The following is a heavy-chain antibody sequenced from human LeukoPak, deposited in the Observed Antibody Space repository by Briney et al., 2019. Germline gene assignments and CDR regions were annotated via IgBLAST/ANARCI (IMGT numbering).Heavy chain of an antibody. V-gene: IGHV3-13*01. J-gene: IGHJ3*02. CDR2: IGTAGDT. Sequence: GGSLRLSCAASGFTFSSYDMHWVRQATGKGLEWVSAIGTAGDTYYPGSVKGRFTISRENAKNSLYLQMNSLRAGDTAVYYCARGREVYDSSGYDAFDIWGQGTMVTVSS. CDR1: GFTFSSYD. CDR3: ARGREVYDSSGYDAFDI. D-gene: IGHD3-22*01.